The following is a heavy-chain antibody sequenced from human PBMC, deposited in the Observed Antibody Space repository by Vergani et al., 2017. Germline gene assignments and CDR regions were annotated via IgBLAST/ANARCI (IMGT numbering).Heavy chain of an antibody. CDR2: IYYSGST. CDR3: ARHDSGHYDSSYYGLDV. CDR1: GGSISSSSHF. D-gene: IGHD3-16*01. Sequence: QLQLHKSGPGLVKPSETLSLTCTLSGGSISSSSHFWGWLRQTPGKGLEWIGSIYYSGSTYYNPSLKGRVSISVDTSKNRFSLKLSSVTAADSAVYYCARHDSGHYDSSYYGLDVWVQGTTVTVCS. V-gene: IGHV4-39*01. J-gene: IGHJ6*02.